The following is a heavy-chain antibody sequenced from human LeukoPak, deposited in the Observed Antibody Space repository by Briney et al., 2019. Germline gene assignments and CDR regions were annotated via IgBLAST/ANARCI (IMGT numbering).Heavy chain of an antibody. D-gene: IGHD4-17*01. CDR1: GGSFSGYY. CDR3: ARGLKWDYVETRLWNY. CDR2: INHSGST. Sequence: SKTLSLTCAVYGGSFSGYYWSWIRQPPGKGLEWIGEINHSGSTNYNPSLKSRVTISADTSKNQFSLRLSSVTAADTAVYYCARGLKWDYVETRLWNYWGQGTLVTVSS. J-gene: IGHJ4*02. V-gene: IGHV4-34*01.